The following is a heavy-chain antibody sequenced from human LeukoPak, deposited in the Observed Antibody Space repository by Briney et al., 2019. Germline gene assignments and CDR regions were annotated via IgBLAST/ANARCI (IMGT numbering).Heavy chain of an antibody. Sequence: SETLSLTCTVSGGSISSYYWSWVRQPPGKGLEWIGYIYTSGSTNYNPSLKSRVTISVDTSKNQFSLKLSSVTAADTAVYYCARAMSGVAFYSYYYMDVWGKGTTVTVSS. D-gene: IGHD2-8*01. CDR1: GGSISSYY. V-gene: IGHV4-4*09. J-gene: IGHJ6*03. CDR3: ARAMSGVAFYSYYYMDV. CDR2: IYTSGST.